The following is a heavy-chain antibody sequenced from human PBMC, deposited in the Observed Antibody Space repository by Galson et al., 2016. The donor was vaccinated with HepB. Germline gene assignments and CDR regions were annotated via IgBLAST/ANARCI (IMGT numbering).Heavy chain of an antibody. CDR2: XXGSXGYR. J-gene: IGHJ4*02. D-gene: IGHD5-18*01. CDR3: ARAVDSPLEVHFDF. V-gene: IGHV3-11*06. CDR1: GFTFSXYY. Sequence: SLRLSCAASGFTFSXYYMSWXRQAXXXGLXXVSXXXGSXGYRNXADTVKGRFTISRDNAKNSLYLQLNSLRAEDTAVYYCARAVDSPLEVHFDFWGQGTLVTVSS.